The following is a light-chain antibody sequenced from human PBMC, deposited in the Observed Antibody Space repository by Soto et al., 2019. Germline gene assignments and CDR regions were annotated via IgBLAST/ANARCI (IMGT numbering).Light chain of an antibody. CDR2: RAF. Sequence: EIVLTQSPGTLSLSPGERATLSCRSSQSVSSGYLAWYQQKPGQAPRLLIFRAFNRATGIPDRFSGSGSGTDFPLTISRLEHEDFAVYYCKQYGASPPSWTFGQGTKVEIK. CDR3: KQYGASPPSWT. J-gene: IGKJ1*01. V-gene: IGKV3-20*01. CDR1: QSVSSGY.